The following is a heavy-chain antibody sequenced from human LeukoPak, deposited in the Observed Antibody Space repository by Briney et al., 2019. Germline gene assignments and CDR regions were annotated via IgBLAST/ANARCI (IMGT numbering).Heavy chain of an antibody. D-gene: IGHD3-10*01. CDR3: ARVVAWFGELGA. V-gene: IGHV4-61*01. CDR2: IYYSGST. J-gene: IGHJ4*02. CDR1: GGSVSSGSYY. Sequence: SETPSLTCTVSGGSVSSGSYYWSWVRQPPGKGLEWIGYIYYSGSTNYNPSLKSRVTISVDTSKNQFSLKLSSVTAADTAVYYCARVVAWFGELGAWGQGTLVTVSS.